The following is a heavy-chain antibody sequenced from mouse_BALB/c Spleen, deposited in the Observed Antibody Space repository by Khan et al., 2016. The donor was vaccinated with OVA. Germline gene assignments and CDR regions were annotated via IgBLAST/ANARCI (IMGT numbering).Heavy chain of an antibody. CDR2: INPSTGGT. CDR1: GYSFTGYY. CDR3: SRTGLTWDDYWYFDV. D-gene: IGHD4-1*01. J-gene: IGHJ1*01. V-gene: IGHV1-42*01. Sequence: VQLQQSGPELVKPGASVMISCKASGYSFTGYYMHWVKQSPENSLEWIGEINPSTGGTNYNQKFKAKATLTVDKSSTTTYMQLNSLTSEDSAVYYCSRTGLTWDDYWYFDVWGAGTTVTVSS.